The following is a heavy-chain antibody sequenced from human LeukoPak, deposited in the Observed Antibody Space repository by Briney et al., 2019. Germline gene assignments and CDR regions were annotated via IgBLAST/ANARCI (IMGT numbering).Heavy chain of an antibody. CDR2: IYTSGST. Sequence: PSQTLSLTCTVSGGSISSGSYYWSWIRQPAGNGLEWIGRIYTSGSTNYNPSLKSRVTISVDTSKNQFSLKLSSVTAADTAVYYCARDLSTVNNWFDPWGQGTLVTVSS. J-gene: IGHJ5*02. CDR3: ARDLSTVNNWFDP. CDR1: GGSISSGSYY. V-gene: IGHV4-61*02. D-gene: IGHD4-17*01.